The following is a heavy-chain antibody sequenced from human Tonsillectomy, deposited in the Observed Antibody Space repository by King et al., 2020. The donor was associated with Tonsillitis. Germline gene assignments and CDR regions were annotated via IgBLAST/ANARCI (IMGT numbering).Heavy chain of an antibody. V-gene: IGHV5-51*01. D-gene: IGHD2-2*01. CDR3: ARPSTSINYFDY. CDR2: IYPGDSDT. J-gene: IGHJ4*02. Sequence: VQLVESGAEVKKPGESLKISCKGSGYRFTTYWIGWVRQMPGKCLEWMGIIYPGDSDTRYSPSFQGQVTISVVKSISTAYLQWRSLKSSDTAMYYCARPSTSINYFDYWGQGTLVTVSS. CDR1: GYRFTTYW.